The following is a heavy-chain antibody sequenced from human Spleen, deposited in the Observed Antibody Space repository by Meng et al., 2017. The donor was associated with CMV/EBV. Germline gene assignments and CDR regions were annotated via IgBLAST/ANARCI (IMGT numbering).Heavy chain of an antibody. D-gene: IGHD3-10*01. CDR3: ARDYYYGSGSYSCFDP. Sequence: GESLKISCAASGFIFSSYAMHWVRQAPGKGLEWVAVISYDGSNKYYADSVKGRFTISRDNSKNTLYLQMNSLRAEDTAVYYCARDYYYGSGSYSCFDPWGQGTLVTVSS. CDR2: ISYDGSNK. J-gene: IGHJ5*02. CDR1: GFIFSSYA. V-gene: IGHV3-30*04.